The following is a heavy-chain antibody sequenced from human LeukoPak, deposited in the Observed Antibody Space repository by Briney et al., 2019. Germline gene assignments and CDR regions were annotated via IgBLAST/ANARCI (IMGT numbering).Heavy chain of an antibody. CDR3: ARDHPRVYIHGYGMDV. Sequence: PGGSLRLSCAASGFTFSDYYMSWIRQAPGKGLEWVSYISSSGSTIYYADSVKGRFTISRDNAKNSLYLQMNSLRAEDTAVYYCARDHPRVYIHGYGMDVWGQGTTVTVSS. V-gene: IGHV3-11*01. J-gene: IGHJ6*02. D-gene: IGHD5-18*01. CDR2: ISSSGSTI. CDR1: GFTFSDYY.